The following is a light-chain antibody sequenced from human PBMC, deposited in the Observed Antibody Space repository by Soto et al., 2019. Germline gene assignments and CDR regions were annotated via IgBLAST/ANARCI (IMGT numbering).Light chain of an antibody. J-gene: IGKJ1*01. V-gene: IGKV3D-15*01. Sequence: EIVMTQSPATLSVSPWERATLSCRASQSVSSNLAWYQQKPGQAPRLLIYGASSRATGIPDRFSGSGSGTDFTLTISRLEPEDFATYYCQQSYSSPPTFGQGTKVDIK. CDR2: GAS. CDR1: QSVSSN. CDR3: QQSYSSPPT.